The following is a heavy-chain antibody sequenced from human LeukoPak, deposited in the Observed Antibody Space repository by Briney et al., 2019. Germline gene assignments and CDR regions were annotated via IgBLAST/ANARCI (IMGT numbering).Heavy chain of an antibody. D-gene: IGHD3-16*01. Sequence: PGGSLRLSCAASGFTFSDYYMNWIRQAPGKGLEWVSYISSSSSYIYYADSVKGRFTISRDNAKNSLYLQMNSLRAEDTAVYYCARATPPDHGDFDYWGQGTLVTVSS. CDR2: ISSSSSYI. CDR1: GFTFSDYY. CDR3: ARATPPDHGDFDY. J-gene: IGHJ4*02. V-gene: IGHV3-11*06.